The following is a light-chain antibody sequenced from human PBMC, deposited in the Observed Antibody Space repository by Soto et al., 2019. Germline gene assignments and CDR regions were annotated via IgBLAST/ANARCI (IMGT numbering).Light chain of an antibody. J-gene: IGKJ3*01. V-gene: IGKV3-15*01. CDR3: QQYNNWPIFT. CDR2: GAS. CDR1: QSVSSN. Sequence: EIVMTQSPATLSVSPGERATLSCRASQSVSSNLAWYQQIPGQAPRLLIYGASTRATGIPARFSGSGSGTEFTLTISSLQSEDFAVYYCQQYNNWPIFTFGPGTKVDIK.